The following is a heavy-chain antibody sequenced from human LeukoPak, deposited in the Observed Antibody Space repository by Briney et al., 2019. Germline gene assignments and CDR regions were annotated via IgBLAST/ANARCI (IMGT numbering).Heavy chain of an antibody. CDR2: IYYSGST. J-gene: IGHJ6*03. D-gene: IGHD3-10*01. CDR1: GGSISSYY. Sequence: SETLSPTCTVSGGSISSYYWSWIRQPPGKGLEWIGYIYYSGSTNYNPSLKSRVTISVDTSKNQFSLKLSSVTAADTAVYYCAREKPGGYHYYYMDVWGKGTTVTVSS. V-gene: IGHV4-59*01. CDR3: AREKPGGYHYYYMDV.